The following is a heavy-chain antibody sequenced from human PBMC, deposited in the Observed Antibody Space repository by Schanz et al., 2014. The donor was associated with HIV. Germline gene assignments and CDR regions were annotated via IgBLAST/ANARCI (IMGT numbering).Heavy chain of an antibody. V-gene: IGHV3-13*04. Sequence: EVQLVESGGDLVQPGGSLRLSCLASGFTFSNHDMHWVRQETGKGLEWVSSITTTGDTFYPGSVTGRFTISRENAKNSLYLQMSSLRAGDTAVYYCARARIDVGWLLRRNLWYFDLWGRGTLVSVSS. CDR1: GFTFSNHD. CDR2: ITTTGDT. J-gene: IGHJ2*01. D-gene: IGHD2-15*01. CDR3: ARARIDVGWLLRRNLWYFDL.